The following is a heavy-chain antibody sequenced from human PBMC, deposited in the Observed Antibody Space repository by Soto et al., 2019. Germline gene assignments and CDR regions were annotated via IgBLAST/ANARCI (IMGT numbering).Heavy chain of an antibody. CDR3: AKDIREYGSGWTYFDS. CDR1: GFTFDDYA. J-gene: IGHJ4*02. D-gene: IGHD6-19*01. CDR2: ISWNSGRI. V-gene: IGHV3-9*01. Sequence: EVQLVESGGGLVQPGRSLRLACAASGFTFDDYAMHWVRQGPGKGLEWVSGISWNSGRIDYADSVKGRFTISRDNAKKSLYLQMNSLRGEDTAVYYCAKDIREYGSGWTYFDSWGQGTLVTVSS.